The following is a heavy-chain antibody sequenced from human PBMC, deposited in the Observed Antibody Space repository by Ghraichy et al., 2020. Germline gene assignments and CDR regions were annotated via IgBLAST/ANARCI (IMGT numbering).Heavy chain of an antibody. Sequence: SETLSLTCTVSGGSISSSSYYWGWIRQPPRKGLEWIGSIYYSGSTYYNPSLKSRVTISVDTSKNQFSLKLSSVTAADTAVYYCAGGPDYGDYFRALRRYYFDYWGQGTLVTVSS. CDR3: AGGPDYGDYFRALRRYYFDY. CDR2: IYYSGST. V-gene: IGHV4-39*01. D-gene: IGHD4-17*01. J-gene: IGHJ4*02. CDR1: GGSISSSSYY.